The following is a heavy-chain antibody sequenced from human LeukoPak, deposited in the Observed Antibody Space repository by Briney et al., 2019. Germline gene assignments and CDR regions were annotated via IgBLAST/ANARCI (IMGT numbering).Heavy chain of an antibody. J-gene: IGHJ4*02. CDR1: GGSISTYF. Sequence: SETLSLTCTVSGGSISTYFWSWIRQPPGKGLEWIGYINYSGRTKYNPSLKSRATISVDTSRNQFSLKLTSVTAADTAVYYCAKVSDRDSSGYYWGFEYWGRGTLVTVSS. V-gene: IGHV4-59*08. D-gene: IGHD3-22*01. CDR3: AKVSDRDSSGYYWGFEY. CDR2: INYSGRT.